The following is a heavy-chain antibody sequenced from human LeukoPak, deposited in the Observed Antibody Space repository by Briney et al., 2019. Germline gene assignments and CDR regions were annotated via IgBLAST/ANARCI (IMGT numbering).Heavy chain of an antibody. D-gene: IGHD6-13*01. J-gene: IGHJ3*02. CDR3: AGPGIAAAI. CDR1: GGSISSNY. Sequence: PSETLSLTCIVSGGSISSNYWSWIRQPPGKGLEWIGNIQYTGSTNCNPSLKSRVIISLDTSKTQFSLKVSSVTAADTAVYYCAGPGIAAAIWGQGTMVTVSS. V-gene: IGHV4-59*01. CDR2: IQYTGST.